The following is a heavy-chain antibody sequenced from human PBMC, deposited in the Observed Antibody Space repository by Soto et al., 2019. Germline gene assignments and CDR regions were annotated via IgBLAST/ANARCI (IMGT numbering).Heavy chain of an antibody. CDR1: GFTFSSYG. V-gene: IGHV3-21*01. J-gene: IGHJ4*02. Sequence: PGGSLRLSCAASGFTFSSYGMSWVRQAPGKGLEWVSIISSRSSNIYYADSVKGRSTISRDNAKDSLYLQMNSLRAEDTAVYYCARVPHDYGDYYFDFWGQGTLVTVSS. D-gene: IGHD4-17*01. CDR3: ARVPHDYGDYYFDF. CDR2: ISSRSSNI.